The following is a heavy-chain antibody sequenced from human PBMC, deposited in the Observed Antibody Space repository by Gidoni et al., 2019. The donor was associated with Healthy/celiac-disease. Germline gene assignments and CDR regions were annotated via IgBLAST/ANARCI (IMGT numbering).Heavy chain of an antibody. V-gene: IGHV3-66*01. D-gene: IGHD5-18*01. CDR3: ARDGDTAMVPYYFDY. Sequence: EVQLVESGGGLVQPGGSLRLSCAASGFPVSSNYMSWVRQAPGKGLGWVSVIYSGGSTYYADSVKGRFTISRDNSKNTLYLQMNSLRAEDTAVYYCARDGDTAMVPYYFDYWGQGTLVTVSS. CDR2: IYSGGST. J-gene: IGHJ4*02. CDR1: GFPVSSNY.